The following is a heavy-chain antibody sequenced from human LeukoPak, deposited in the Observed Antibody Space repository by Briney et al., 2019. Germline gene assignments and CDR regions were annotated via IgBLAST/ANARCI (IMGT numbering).Heavy chain of an antibody. CDR1: GFTFSGYW. J-gene: IGHJ3*02. V-gene: IGHV3-7*04. CDR2: IKQDGSEK. CDR3: ARGRQWQQLDGDAFDI. Sequence: GSLRLSCAASGFTFSGYWMSWVRQAPGKGLEWVANIKQDGSEKYYVDSVKGRFTISRDNAKNSLFLQMNSLRAEDTAVYYCARGRQWQQLDGDAFDIWGQGTMVTVSS. D-gene: IGHD6-13*01.